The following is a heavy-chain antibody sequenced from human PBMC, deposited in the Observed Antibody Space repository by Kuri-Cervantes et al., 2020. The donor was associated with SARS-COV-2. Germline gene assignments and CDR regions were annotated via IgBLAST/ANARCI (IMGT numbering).Heavy chain of an antibody. CDR2: ISGNNINT. CDR1: GYPFATYG. J-gene: IGHJ6*02. D-gene: IGHD3-16*01. Sequence: ASVKVSCKASGYPFATYGISWVRQAPGQGLEWMGWISGNNINTNYERKFQGRVTMTLDTSTSTAYMELRSLRSGDTAVYYCARDLQALRSSGPPYGLDVWGQGTTVTVSS. CDR3: ARDLQALRSSGPPYGLDV. V-gene: IGHV1-18*01.